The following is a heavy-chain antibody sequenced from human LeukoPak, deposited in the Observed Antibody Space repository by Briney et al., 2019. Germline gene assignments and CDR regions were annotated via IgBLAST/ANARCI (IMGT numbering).Heavy chain of an antibody. D-gene: IGHD1-14*01. V-gene: IGHV3-74*01. Sequence: TGGSLRLSCAASGFTLSDYAMYWVRQAPGKGLVWVSRFTADGSSTIYADSVMGRFTVSRDIAKNTLYLQMYGLRAEGTAVYYCARAQTGTPTDCWGQGTLVTVSS. CDR2: FTADGSST. CDR1: GFTLSDYA. CDR3: ARAQTGTPTDC. J-gene: IGHJ4*02.